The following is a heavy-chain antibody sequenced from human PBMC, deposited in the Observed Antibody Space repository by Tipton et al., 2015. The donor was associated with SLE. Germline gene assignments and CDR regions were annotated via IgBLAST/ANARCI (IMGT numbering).Heavy chain of an antibody. CDR1: GGSISSSY. Sequence: TLSLTCTVSGGSISSSYWSWIRQPAGKGLEWIGHIYTSGSTNYNPSLKSRVTISVDTSKNQFSLKLSSVTAADTAVYYCARGARHDYYYYGMDVWGQGTTVTVSS. V-gene: IGHV4-4*07. J-gene: IGHJ6*02. D-gene: IGHD6-6*01. CDR3: ARGARHDYYYYGMDV. CDR2: IYTSGST.